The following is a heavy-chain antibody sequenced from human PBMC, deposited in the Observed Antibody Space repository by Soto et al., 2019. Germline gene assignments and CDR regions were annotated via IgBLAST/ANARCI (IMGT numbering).Heavy chain of an antibody. CDR3: ARGRRYCTNGVCYRNYGMDV. CDR1: GGTFSSYA. J-gene: IGHJ6*02. Sequence: QVQLVQSGAEVKKPGSSVKVSCKASGGTFSSYAISWVRQAPGQGLEWMGGIIPIFGTANYAQKFQGRVTITADESTSTAYMELSSLRSEDTAVYYCARGRRYCTNGVCYRNYGMDVWGQGTTVTVSS. D-gene: IGHD2-8*01. CDR2: IIPIFGTA. V-gene: IGHV1-69*12.